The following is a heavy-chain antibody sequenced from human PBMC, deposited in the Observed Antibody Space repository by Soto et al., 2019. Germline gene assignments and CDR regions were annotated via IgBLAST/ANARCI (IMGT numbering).Heavy chain of an antibody. Sequence: QVQLVQSGAEVKKPGASVKVSCKASGYTFTSYYMHWVRQAPGQGLEWMGIINPSGGSTSYAQKFQGRVTMTRDTSTSTVYMELSSLRSEDTAVYYCARDLLLVRGVMNPYYYGMDVWGQGTTVTVSS. CDR2: INPSGGST. J-gene: IGHJ6*02. CDR3: ARDLLLVRGVMNPYYYGMDV. D-gene: IGHD3-10*02. CDR1: GYTFTSYY. V-gene: IGHV1-46*03.